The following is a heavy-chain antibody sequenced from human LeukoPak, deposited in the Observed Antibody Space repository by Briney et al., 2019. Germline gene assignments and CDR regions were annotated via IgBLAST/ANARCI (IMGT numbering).Heavy chain of an antibody. D-gene: IGHD1-26*01. CDR2: ISSSGSTI. CDR3: ARESQQVGATDY. Sequence: NPGGSLRLSCAASGFTFSDYYMSWIRQAPGKGLEWVSYISSSGSTIYYAYSVKGRFTISRDNAKNSLYLQMNSLRAEDTAVYYCARESQQVGATDYWGQGTLVTVSS. CDR1: GFTFSDYY. V-gene: IGHV3-11*04. J-gene: IGHJ4*02.